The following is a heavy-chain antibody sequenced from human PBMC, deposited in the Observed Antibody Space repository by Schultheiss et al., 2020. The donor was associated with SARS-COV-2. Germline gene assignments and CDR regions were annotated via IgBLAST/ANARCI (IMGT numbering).Heavy chain of an antibody. CDR3: ARDRDGGIQLWFGYYYYGMDV. V-gene: IGHV3-21*01. Sequence: GESLKISCAASGFTFSSYSMNWVRQAPGKGLEWVSSISSSSSYIYYADSVKGRFTISRDNAKNSLYLQMNSLRAEDTAVYYCARDRDGGIQLWFGYYYYGMDVWGQGTTVTVSS. CDR2: ISSSSSYI. J-gene: IGHJ6*02. D-gene: IGHD5-18*01. CDR1: GFTFSSYS.